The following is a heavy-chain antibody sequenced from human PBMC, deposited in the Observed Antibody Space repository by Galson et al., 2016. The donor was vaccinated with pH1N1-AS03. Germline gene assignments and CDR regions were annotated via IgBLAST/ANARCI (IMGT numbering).Heavy chain of an antibody. CDR2: IQPGDSDI. CDR3: ARLNSGRHKLEY. CDR1: GYRFTSHW. Sequence: QSGAEVTKPGDSLKISCKVSGYRFTSHWIGWVRQIPGKGLEWMGIIQPGDSDIRYSPSFQGQVTISADMSTSTVYLQWMGLKASNTAVYYCARLNSGRHKLEYWGQGTLVIVSS. V-gene: IGHV5-51*01. D-gene: IGHD6-19*01. J-gene: IGHJ4*02.